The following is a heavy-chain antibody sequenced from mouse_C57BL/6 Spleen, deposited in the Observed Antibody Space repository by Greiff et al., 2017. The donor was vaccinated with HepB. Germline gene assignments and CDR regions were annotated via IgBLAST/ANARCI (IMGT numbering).Heavy chain of an antibody. V-gene: IGHV1-55*01. CDR3: ARYGSNCNRGLFAY. Sequence: QVQLQQPGAELVKPGASVKMSCKASGYTFTSYWITWVKQRPGQGLEWIGDIYPGSGSTNYNEKFKSKATLTVDTSSSTAYMQLSSLTSEDSAVYYGARYGSNCNRGLFAYWGQGTLVTVAA. J-gene: IGHJ3*01. CDR2: IYPGSGST. CDR1: GYTFTSYW. D-gene: IGHD1-1*01.